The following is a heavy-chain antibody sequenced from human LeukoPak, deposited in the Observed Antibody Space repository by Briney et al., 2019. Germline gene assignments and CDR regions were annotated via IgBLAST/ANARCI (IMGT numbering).Heavy chain of an antibody. CDR2: TYTSGST. CDR3: ASIGSSSKNWFDP. V-gene: IGHV4-4*09. Sequence: SETLSLTCAVSGGSISSYYWSWIRQPPGKGLEWIGYTYTSGSTNYNPSLKSRVTISVDTSKNQFSLKLSSVTAADTAVYYCASIGSSSKNWFDPWGQGTLVTVSS. CDR1: GGSISSYY. J-gene: IGHJ5*02. D-gene: IGHD6-6*01.